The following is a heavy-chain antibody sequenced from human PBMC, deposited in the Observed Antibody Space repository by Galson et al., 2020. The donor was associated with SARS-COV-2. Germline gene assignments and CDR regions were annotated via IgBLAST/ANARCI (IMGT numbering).Heavy chain of an antibody. Sequence: SETLSLTCTVSGGSISSNHYYWGWIRQPPGKGLEYIVTIYYSGTTYYNPSLRSRVTMSVDTSKNQFSLKLSSVTAADTAVYYCARIVVVTATDYFDYWGQGTLVTVSS. CDR2: IYYSGTT. J-gene: IGHJ4*02. CDR1: GGSISSNHYY. CDR3: ARIVVVTATDYFDY. V-gene: IGHV4-39*01. D-gene: IGHD2-21*02.